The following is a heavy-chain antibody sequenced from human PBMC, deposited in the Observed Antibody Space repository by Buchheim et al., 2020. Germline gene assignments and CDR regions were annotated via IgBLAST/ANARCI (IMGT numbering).Heavy chain of an antibody. D-gene: IGHD1-20*01. CDR1: GFTFNTYG. V-gene: IGHV3-30*03. Sequence: QVQLVESGGGVVQPGRSLRLSCAASGFTFNTYGMHWVRQAPGKGLEWVAAISCDGSKIFYADSVKGRFTISRDNSKNTLYLEMDSLRAEDTAVFYCARNPQFSYCNNWFRNFFDYWGQGTL. J-gene: IGHJ4*02. CDR3: ARNPQFSYCNNWFRNFFDY. CDR2: ISCDGSKI.